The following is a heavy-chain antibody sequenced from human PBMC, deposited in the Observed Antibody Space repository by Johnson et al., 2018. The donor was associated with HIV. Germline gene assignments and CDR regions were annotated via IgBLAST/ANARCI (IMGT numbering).Heavy chain of an antibody. CDR2: ISWNSGSI. D-gene: IGHD4-17*01. CDR1: GFTFDDYA. V-gene: IGHV3-9*01. CDR3: AKGRDGDSDAFDI. Sequence: VLLVESGGGLVQPGRSLRLSCAASGFTFDDYAMHWVRQAPGKGLEWVSGISWNSGSIGYADSVKGRFTISRDNAKNSLYLQMNSLRAADTALYYCAKGRDGDSDAFDIWGQGTMVTVSS. J-gene: IGHJ3*02.